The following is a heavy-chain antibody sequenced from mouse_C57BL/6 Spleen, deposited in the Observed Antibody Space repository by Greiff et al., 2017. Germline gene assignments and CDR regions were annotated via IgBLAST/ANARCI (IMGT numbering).Heavy chain of an antibody. CDR1: GYTFTDYE. J-gene: IGHJ2*01. D-gene: IGHD2-5*01. CDR3: TRSSNYVGGYYFDY. CDR2: IDPATGGT. V-gene: IGHV1-15*01. Sequence: VQLQQSGAELVRPGASVTLSCKASGYTFTDYEMHWVKQTPVHGLEWIGAIDPATGGTAYNQKVKGKAILTADKSSSTAYMELRSLTSEDSAVYYCTRSSNYVGGYYFDYWGQGTTLTVSS.